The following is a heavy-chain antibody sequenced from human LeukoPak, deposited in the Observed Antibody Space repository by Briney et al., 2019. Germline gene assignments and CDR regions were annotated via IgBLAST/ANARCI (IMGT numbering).Heavy chain of an antibody. CDR2: INPSGGST. Sequence: ASVKVSCKASGYTFTSYYMHWARQAPGQGLEWMGIINPSGGSTSYAQKFQGRVIMTRDMSTSTVYMELSSLRSEDTAVYYCARLPVGAIYFDDYWGQGTLVTVSS. CDR1: GYTFTSYY. V-gene: IGHV1-46*01. J-gene: IGHJ4*02. D-gene: IGHD1-26*01. CDR3: ARLPVGAIYFDDY.